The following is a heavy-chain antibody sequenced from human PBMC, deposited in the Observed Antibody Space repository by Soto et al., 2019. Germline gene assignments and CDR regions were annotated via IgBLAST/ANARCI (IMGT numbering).Heavy chain of an antibody. V-gene: IGHV1-2*02. J-gene: IGHJ6*02. Sequence: ASVKVSCKASGYTFTGYYMHWVRQAPGQGLEWMGWINPNSGGTNYAQKFQGRVTMTRDTSISTAYMELSGLRSHDTAVYYCARGAGYCSSTSCYKKYYYYYYGMDVWGQGTTVTRLL. CDR2: INPNSGGT. D-gene: IGHD2-2*02. CDR3: ARGAGYCSSTSCYKKYYYYYYGMDV. CDR1: GYTFTGYY.